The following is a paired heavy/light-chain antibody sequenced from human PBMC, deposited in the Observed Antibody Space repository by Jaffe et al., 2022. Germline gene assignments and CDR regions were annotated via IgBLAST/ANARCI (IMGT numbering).Heavy chain of an antibody. D-gene: IGHD3-22*01. CDR2: IYYSGST. V-gene: IGHV4-59*01. CDR3: AREQTYYYDSSGYYRPLRAFDI. J-gene: IGHJ3*02. Sequence: QVQLQESGPGLVKPSETLSLTCTVSGGSISSYYWSWIRQPPGKGLEWIGYIYYSGSTNYNPSLKSRVTISVDTSKNQFSLKLSSVTAADTAVYYCAREQTYYYDSSGYYRPLRAFDIWGQGTMVTVSS. CDR1: GGSISSYY.
Light chain of an antibody. V-gene: IGKV3-15*01. CDR1: QSVSSN. J-gene: IGKJ2*01. CDR3: QQYNNWRKT. CDR2: GAS. Sequence: EIVMTQSPATLSVSPGERATLSCRASQSVSSNLAWYQQKPGQAPRLLIYGASTRATGIPARFSGSGSGTEFTLTISSLQSEDFAVYYCQQYNNWRKTFGQGTKLEIK.